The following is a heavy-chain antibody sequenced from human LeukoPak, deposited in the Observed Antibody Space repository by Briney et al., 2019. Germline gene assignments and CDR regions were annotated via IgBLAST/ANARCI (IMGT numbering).Heavy chain of an antibody. J-gene: IGHJ6*03. D-gene: IGHD3-10*01. CDR1: GYNLSSYG. V-gene: IGHV1-18*01. CDR2: ISANNHNT. CDR3: ARGPLRGVILGYYMDV. Sequence: ASVKVSCKASGYNLSSYGITWVRQAPGQGLEWMGWISANNHNTYFAQNLQGRVTMTTDTATSTAHMELKSLRSDDTAVYYCARGPLRGVILGYYMDVWGKGTTVTVSS.